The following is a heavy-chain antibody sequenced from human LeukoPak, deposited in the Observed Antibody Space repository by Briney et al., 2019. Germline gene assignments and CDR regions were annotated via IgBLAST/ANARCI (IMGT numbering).Heavy chain of an antibody. CDR3: ARVTTGSTTLDS. J-gene: IGHJ5*01. CDR2: VYYSGGT. Sequence: ASETLSLTCAVSGASISSSIHYWGWVRQPPGKGLEWIGSVYYSGGTYYNPSLESRLTISVNTSNNRFSLKLKSVTAADTAVFYCARVTTGSTTLDSWGQGILVTVSS. D-gene: IGHD1-1*01. V-gene: IGHV4-39*02. CDR1: GASISSSIHY.